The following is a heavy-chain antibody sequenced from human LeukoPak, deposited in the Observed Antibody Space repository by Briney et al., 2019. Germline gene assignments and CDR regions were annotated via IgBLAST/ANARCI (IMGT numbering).Heavy chain of an antibody. J-gene: IGHJ6*03. V-gene: IGHV1-46*01. CDR3: ARDQVTTVPYYYYYYMDV. Sequence: GASVKVSCKASGYTFTSYYMHWVRQAPGQGLEWMGNINPSGGSTSYAQKFQGRVTMTRDMSTSTVYMELSSLRSEDTAVYYCARDQVTTVPYYYYYYMDVWGKGTTVTVSS. CDR2: INPSGGST. CDR1: GYTFTSYY. D-gene: IGHD4-11*01.